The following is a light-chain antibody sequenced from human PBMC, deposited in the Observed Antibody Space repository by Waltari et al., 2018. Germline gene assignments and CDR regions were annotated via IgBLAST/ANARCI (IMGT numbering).Light chain of an antibody. CDR2: AAS. CDR3: QQSYSTHWT. V-gene: IGKV1-39*01. CDR1: QSISSY. Sequence: DIQMTQSPSSLSATVGDRVTITCRASQSISSYLNWYQQKPGKAPNLLIYAASSLQSGVPSRFSGSGSGTDFTLTISSLQHEDFATYYCQQSYSTHWTFGQGTKVEIK. J-gene: IGKJ1*01.